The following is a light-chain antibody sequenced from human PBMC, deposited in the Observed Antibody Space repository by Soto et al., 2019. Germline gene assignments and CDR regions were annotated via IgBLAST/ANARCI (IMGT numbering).Light chain of an antibody. CDR2: GAS. CDR1: QSVFNNH. CDR3: QQYGSSPTT. J-gene: IGKJ1*01. V-gene: IGKV3-20*01. Sequence: EILLTQSPGTLSLSPGERATLSCRASQSVFNNHIGWYQQKPGQAPRRLIFGASFRATGIPDRLSGSGSGTDLTLTISRLETEDFEVYYCQQYGSSPTTFGHGTKVDIK.